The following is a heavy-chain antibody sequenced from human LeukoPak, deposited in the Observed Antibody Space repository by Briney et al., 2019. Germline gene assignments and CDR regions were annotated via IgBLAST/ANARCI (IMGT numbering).Heavy chain of an antibody. J-gene: IGHJ4*02. V-gene: IGHV3-23*01. CDR2: ISGSGGST. D-gene: IGHD2-8*02. CDR1: GFTFSSYG. CDR3: ASGGVIFVFDY. Sequence: GGSLRLSCAASGFTFSSYGMSWVRQAPGKGLEWVSAISGSGGSTYYADSVKGRFTISRDNSKNTLYLQMNSLRAEDTAVYYCASGGVIFVFDYWGQGTLVTASS.